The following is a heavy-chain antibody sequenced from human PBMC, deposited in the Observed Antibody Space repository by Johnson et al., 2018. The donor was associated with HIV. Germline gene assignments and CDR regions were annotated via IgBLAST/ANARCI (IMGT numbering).Heavy chain of an antibody. D-gene: IGHD3-10*01. V-gene: IGHV3-23*04. J-gene: IGHJ3*02. CDR1: GFTFSTYG. Sequence: VQLVESGGGLVQPGGSLRLSCAASGFTFSTYGMSWVRQAPGKGLEGVSISGSGGSTYYADSVKGRFTISRENAKNSLYLQMNSLRAEDTALYYCAKALRTGTPNDAFDIWGQGTMVTVSS. CDR2: ISGSGGST. CDR3: AKALRTGTPNDAFDI.